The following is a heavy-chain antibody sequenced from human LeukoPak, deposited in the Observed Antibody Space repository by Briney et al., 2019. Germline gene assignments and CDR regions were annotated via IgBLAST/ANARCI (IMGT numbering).Heavy chain of an antibody. CDR2: IIPILGIA. CDR3: ARGSGSSSWYGY. J-gene: IGHJ4*02. CDR1: GGTFSSYA. D-gene: IGHD6-13*01. V-gene: IGHV1-69*04. Sequence: SVKVSCKASGGTFSSYAISWVRQAPGQGLEWMGRIIPILGIANYAQKFQGRVTITADKSTSTAYMELRSLRSEDTAVYYCARGSGSSSWYGYWGQGTLVTVSS.